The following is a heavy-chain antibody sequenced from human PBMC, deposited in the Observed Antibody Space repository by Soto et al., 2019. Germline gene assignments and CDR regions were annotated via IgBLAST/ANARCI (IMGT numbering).Heavy chain of an antibody. J-gene: IGHJ3*02. Sequence: SQTQCLTCAVYGGSFSDYYCSWIRQPPGKGLEWIGYIYYSGSTNYNPSLKSRVTISVDTSKNQFSLKLSSVTAADTAVYYCARARRGYDAFDIWGQGTMVTVSS. V-gene: IGHV4-59*01. CDR1: GGSFSDYY. CDR3: ARARRGYDAFDI. CDR2: IYYSGST. D-gene: IGHD3-10*01.